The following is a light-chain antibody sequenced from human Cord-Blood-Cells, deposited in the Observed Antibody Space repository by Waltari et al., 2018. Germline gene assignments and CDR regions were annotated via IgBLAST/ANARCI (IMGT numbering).Light chain of an antibody. J-gene: IGKJ4*01. V-gene: IGKV3-11*01. CDR1: QSVRSS. CDR3: QQRSNWPLT. Sequence: EIVLTQSPATLSLSPGERATLSCRASQSVRSSLAWYQQKPGQAPRLLIYYASNRATGIPARFSGSGSGTDFTLTISSLEPEDFAVYYCQQRSNWPLTFGGGTKVEIK. CDR2: YAS.